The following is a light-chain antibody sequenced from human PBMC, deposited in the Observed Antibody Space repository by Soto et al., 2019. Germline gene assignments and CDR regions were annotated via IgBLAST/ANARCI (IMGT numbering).Light chain of an antibody. J-gene: IGKJ1*01. Sequence: EIVMTQSPATLCVSPGEGATLSCRANQSVRSNLAWYQQKPGQAPRLLIYGESNRATGIPDRFSGSGSGTDFTLTISRLEPEDFAVYYCQQYGSSGTFGQGTKVDIK. V-gene: IGKV3-20*01. CDR1: QSVRSN. CDR2: GES. CDR3: QQYGSSGT.